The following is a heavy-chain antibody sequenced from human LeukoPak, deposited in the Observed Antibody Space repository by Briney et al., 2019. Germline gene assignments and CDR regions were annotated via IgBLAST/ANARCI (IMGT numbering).Heavy chain of an antibody. J-gene: IGHJ5*02. CDR2: INPSGGST. V-gene: IGHV1-46*01. Sequence: GASVKVSCKASGYTFTSYYMHWVRQAPGQGLEWMGIINPSGGSTSYAQKFQGRVTMTRDTSISTAYMELSRLRSDDTAVYYCARDAPLYDSSGYYVTWGQGTLVTVSS. CDR3: ARDAPLYDSSGYYVT. D-gene: IGHD3-22*01. CDR1: GYTFTSYY.